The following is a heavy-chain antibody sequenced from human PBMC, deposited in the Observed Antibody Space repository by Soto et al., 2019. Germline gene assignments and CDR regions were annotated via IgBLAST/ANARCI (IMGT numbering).Heavy chain of an antibody. CDR1: GYSFTRYG. Sequence: ASVKVSCKASGYSFTRYGIGWARQAPGQGLEWMGWINAYNGNTGYVQKFQGRVTFTRDTSISTAYMELSSLRSDDTAVYYCARYFVSRDTRAFDLWGQGTEVTVSS. V-gene: IGHV1-18*01. CDR2: INAYNGNT. J-gene: IGHJ3*01. D-gene: IGHD3-9*01. CDR3: ARYFVSRDTRAFDL.